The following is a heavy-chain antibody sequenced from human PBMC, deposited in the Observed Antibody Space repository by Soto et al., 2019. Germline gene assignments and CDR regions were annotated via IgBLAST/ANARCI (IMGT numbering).Heavy chain of an antibody. CDR2: IYYSGST. J-gene: IGHJ5*01. CDR1: GGSVSSGSYY. D-gene: IGHD3-10*01. Sequence: QVQLQESGPGLVKPSETLSLTCTVSGGSVSSGSYYWSWIRQPPGKGLEWIGYIYYSGSTNYNPSLKSRVNISVDTSKNQFSLKLSSVTAADTAVYYCARDSNYYGSGSYYNSGWFDSWGQGTLVTVSS. V-gene: IGHV4-61*01. CDR3: ARDSNYYGSGSYYNSGWFDS.